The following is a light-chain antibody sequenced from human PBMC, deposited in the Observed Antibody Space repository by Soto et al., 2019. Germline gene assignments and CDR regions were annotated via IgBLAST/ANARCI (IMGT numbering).Light chain of an antibody. V-gene: IGKV1-16*01. J-gene: IGKJ4*01. CDR3: QQYQRYPPS. CDR2: GAT. Sequence: DFQMTQSPSSLSASIGDRVTIICRASEGINNYLAWFQQKPGKAPKSLIYGATYLQSGVPSRFSGSEFGTEFSLTISSLQPEDIATYYCQQYQRYPPSFGGGTKVEIK. CDR1: EGINNY.